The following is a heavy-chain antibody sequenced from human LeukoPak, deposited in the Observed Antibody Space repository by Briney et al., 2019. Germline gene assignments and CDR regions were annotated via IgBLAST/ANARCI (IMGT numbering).Heavy chain of an antibody. D-gene: IGHD6-19*01. V-gene: IGHV1-69*13. Sequence: SVKVSCKASGYTFTSYAISWVRQAPGQGLEWMGGIIPIFGTANYAQKFQGRVTITADESTSTAYMELSSLRSEDTAVYYCATSSIAVAGKDDAFDIWGQGTMVTVSS. CDR3: ATSSIAVAGKDDAFDI. CDR1: GYTFTSYA. CDR2: IIPIFGTA. J-gene: IGHJ3*02.